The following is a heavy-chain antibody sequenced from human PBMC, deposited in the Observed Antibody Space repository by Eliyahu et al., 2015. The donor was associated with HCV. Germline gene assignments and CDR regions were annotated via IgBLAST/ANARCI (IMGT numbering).Heavy chain of an antibody. J-gene: IGHJ6*02. V-gene: IGHV3-11*04. CDR3: ARGGGMDWLFPSYYYYYSMDV. CDR2: ISGSAGTN. Sequence: QVQLVESGGGLVKPGGSLRLSCAASGFXXXDYYMTWXRQAPGKGLGWVSNISGSAGTNYYADSVKGRFTMSRDNAKNSLYLQMNSLRAEDTAVYYCARGGGMDWLFPSYYYYYSMDVWGQGTTVTVSS. CDR1: GFXXXDYY. D-gene: IGHD3/OR15-3a*01.